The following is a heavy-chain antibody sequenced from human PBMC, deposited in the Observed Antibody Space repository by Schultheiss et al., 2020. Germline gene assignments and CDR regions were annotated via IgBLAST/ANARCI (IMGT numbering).Heavy chain of an antibody. J-gene: IGHJ6*03. D-gene: IGHD2-2*01. CDR1: GGSFDVYY. Sequence: SETLSLTCAVSGGSFDVYYWTWIRQPPGKGLEWIGEINHRGSTNYNPSLKSRVTISVDTSKNQFSLKLSSVTAADTAVYYCARCREIVVLPAAPYYYMDFWGKGTTVTVSS. V-gene: IGHV4-34*01. CDR2: INHRGST. CDR3: ARCREIVVLPAAPYYYMDF.